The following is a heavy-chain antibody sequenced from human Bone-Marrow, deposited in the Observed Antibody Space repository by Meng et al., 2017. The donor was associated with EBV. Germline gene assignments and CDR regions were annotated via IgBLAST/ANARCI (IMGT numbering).Heavy chain of an antibody. CDR3: ARVLVPAAIYEFDP. Sequence: QVQLVQAGAEVQKPGASVTVSCKTSGYMFTTYGISWVRQAPGEGPEWMGWISAYSGKTIYAQKFQGRVTMTTDTSTSTAYMDLRNLRSDDTAVYYCARVLVPAAIYEFDPWGQGTLVTVSS. CDR1: GYMFTTYG. V-gene: IGHV1-18*01. D-gene: IGHD2-2*02. J-gene: IGHJ5*02. CDR2: ISAYSGKT.